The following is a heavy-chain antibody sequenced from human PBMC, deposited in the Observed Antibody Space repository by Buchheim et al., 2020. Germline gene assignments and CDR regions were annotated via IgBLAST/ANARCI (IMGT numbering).Heavy chain of an antibody. CDR1: GFTFSSYG. V-gene: IGHV3-30*18. D-gene: IGHD5-18*01. Sequence: QVQLVESGGGVVQPGRSLRLSCAASGFTFSSYGMHWVRQAPGKGLEWVAVISYDGSNKYYADSVKGRFTISRDNSKNTLYLQMNSLRAEDTAVYYCAKDRGYSNYYGMDVWGQGTT. CDR2: ISYDGSNK. CDR3: AKDRGYSNYYGMDV. J-gene: IGHJ6*02.